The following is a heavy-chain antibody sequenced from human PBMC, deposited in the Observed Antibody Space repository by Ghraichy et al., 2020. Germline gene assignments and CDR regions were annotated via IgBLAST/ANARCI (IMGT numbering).Heavy chain of an antibody. CDR1: GYTFTGYN. J-gene: IGHJ4*02. CDR3: VGAYFYESGGSN. Sequence: ASVKVSCKASGYTFTGYNLHWVRQAPGQGFEWMGWINPYSGGTKYAQTLQGRVTMTRDTSISTAYMELRRLRSDDTAIYYCVGAYFYESGGSNWGRGTLVAVSS. V-gene: IGHV1-2*02. D-gene: IGHD3-22*01. CDR2: INPYSGGT.